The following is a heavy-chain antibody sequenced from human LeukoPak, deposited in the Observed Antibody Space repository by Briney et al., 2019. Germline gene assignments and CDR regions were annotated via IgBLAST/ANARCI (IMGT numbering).Heavy chain of an antibody. J-gene: IGHJ5*02. Sequence: SETLSLTCTVSGGSISSYYWSWIRQPPGKGLEWIGYIYYSGSTNYNPSLKSRVTISVDTSKNQFSLKLSSVTAADTAVYYCARLKGLRINGFDPWGQGTLVTVST. CDR3: ARLKGLRINGFDP. CDR1: GGSISSYY. V-gene: IGHV4-59*08. CDR2: IYYSGST. D-gene: IGHD5-12*01.